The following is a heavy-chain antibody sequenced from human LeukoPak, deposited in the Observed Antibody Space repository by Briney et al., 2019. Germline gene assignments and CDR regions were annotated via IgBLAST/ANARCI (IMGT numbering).Heavy chain of an antibody. V-gene: IGHV1-46*01. J-gene: IGHJ4*02. CDR3: ASAKWYYYDTSDYQTPDVRSGFDY. CDR2: INPSGGST. D-gene: IGHD3-22*01. Sequence: ASVKVSCKASGYTFTNSAVNWVRQAPGQGLEWMGIINPSGGSTSYAQKFQGRVTMTRDMSTSTVYMELSSLRSEDTAVYYCASAKWYYYDTSDYQTPDVRSGFDYWGQGTLVTVSS. CDR1: GYTFTNSA.